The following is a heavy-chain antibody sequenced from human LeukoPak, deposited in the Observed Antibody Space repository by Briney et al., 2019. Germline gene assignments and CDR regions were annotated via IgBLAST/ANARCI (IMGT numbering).Heavy chain of an antibody. Sequence: GGSLRLSCAASGFTFDDYTMHWVRQAPGKGLEWVSLISWDGGSTYYADSVKCRFTISRDNSKNSLYLQMNSLRTEDTALYYCAKGFHVSYDFWSGYYPALDVWGKGTTVTVSS. CDR1: GFTFDDYT. CDR2: ISWDGGST. CDR3: AKGFHVSYDFWSGYYPALDV. D-gene: IGHD3-3*01. J-gene: IGHJ6*04. V-gene: IGHV3-43*01.